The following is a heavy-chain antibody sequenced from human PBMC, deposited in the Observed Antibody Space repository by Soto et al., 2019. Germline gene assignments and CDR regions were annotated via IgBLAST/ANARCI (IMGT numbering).Heavy chain of an antibody. V-gene: IGHV6-1*01. CDR3: ARDEGGSYSYYYYYGMDV. J-gene: IGHJ6*02. Sequence: SQSLSLTCAISGDSVSSDSAAWNCIRQSPSRGLEWLGRTYYRSKWYNDYAVSVKSRITINPDTSKNQFSLQLNSVTPEDTAVYYCARDEGGSYSYYYYYGMDVWGQGTTVTVSS. D-gene: IGHD1-26*01. CDR2: TYYRSKWYN. CDR1: GDSVSSDSAA.